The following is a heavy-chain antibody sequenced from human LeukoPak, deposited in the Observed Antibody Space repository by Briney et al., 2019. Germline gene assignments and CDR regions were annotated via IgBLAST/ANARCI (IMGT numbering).Heavy chain of an antibody. CDR1: AYTFTSYN. CDR2: MNPNSGNT. D-gene: IGHD3-10*01. J-gene: IGHJ5*02. V-gene: IGHV1-8*01. Sequence: GASVKVSCKASAYTFTSYNINWVRQATGQGLEWMGWMNPNSGNTGYAQKFQGRVTMTRNTSISTAYMELSGLTSEDTAVYYCARDGSGSYYDRGWFDPWGQGTLVTVSS. CDR3: ARDGSGSYYDRGWFDP.